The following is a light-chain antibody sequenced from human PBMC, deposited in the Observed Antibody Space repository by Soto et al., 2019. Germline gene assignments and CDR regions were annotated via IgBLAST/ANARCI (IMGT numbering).Light chain of an antibody. CDR2: GAS. CDR3: QQYNNWPPWT. Sequence: EIVMTQSPATLSVSPLERGTLXCRSSQSVSSNLAWYQQKPGQAPRLLIYGASTRATGIPARFSGSGSGTEFTLTISSLQSEDFAVYYCQQYNNWPPWTFGQGTKVDIK. J-gene: IGKJ1*01. V-gene: IGKV3-15*01. CDR1: QSVSSN.